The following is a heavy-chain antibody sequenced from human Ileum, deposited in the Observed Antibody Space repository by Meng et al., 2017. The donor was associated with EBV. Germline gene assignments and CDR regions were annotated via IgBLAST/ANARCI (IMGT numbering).Heavy chain of an antibody. D-gene: IGHD4-17*01. V-gene: IGHV4-4*02. J-gene: IGHJ4*02. CDR2: IYHSGST. Sequence: QLHRQDWGPGLWKPSGTLSLTCAASGDSISSNNWWSWVRQPPGKGLEWIGEIYHSGSTNYNPSFKSRVTMSVDKSKNQISLNLSSVTAADTAVYYCASGRDYAWHSWGRGTLVTVSS. CDR3: ASGRDYAWHS. CDR1: GDSISSNNW.